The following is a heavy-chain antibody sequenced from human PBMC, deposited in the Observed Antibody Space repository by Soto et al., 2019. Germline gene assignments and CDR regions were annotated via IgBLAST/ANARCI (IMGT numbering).Heavy chain of an antibody. D-gene: IGHD3-10*01. J-gene: IGHJ4*02. CDR3: ARDLSPYYYGSGSSPPDY. Sequence: VGSLRLSCAASGFTFSSYWMHWVRQAPGKGLVWVSRINSDGSRINYADSVKGRFTISRDNAKNTLYLQKSSLRAEDTAVYYCARDLSPYYYGSGSSPPDYWGQGTLVTVSS. CDR1: GFTFSSYW. V-gene: IGHV3-74*01. CDR2: INSDGSRI.